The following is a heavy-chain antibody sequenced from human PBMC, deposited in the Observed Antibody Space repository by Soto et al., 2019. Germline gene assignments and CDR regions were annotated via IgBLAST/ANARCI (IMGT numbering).Heavy chain of an antibody. D-gene: IGHD3-22*01. Sequence: VETGGGLIQPGGSLRLSCAASDFTVSDKYMAWVRQAPGQGLEWVSIIHRGGSRYYADSVRGRFTISRDSSKNTLFLQLNSLSAEDTALYYCARLFYFETSGYYRHWFFDLWGRGSLVTVSS. CDR3: ARLFYFETSGYYRHWFFDL. CDR2: IHRGGSR. J-gene: IGHJ2*01. CDR1: DFTVSDKY. V-gene: IGHV3-53*02.